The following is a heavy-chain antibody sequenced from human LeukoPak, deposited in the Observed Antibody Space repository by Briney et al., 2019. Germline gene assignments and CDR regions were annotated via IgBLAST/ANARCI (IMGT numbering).Heavy chain of an antibody. CDR2: ICHSSSQR. V-gene: IGHV3-21*01. J-gene: IGHJ3*02. Sequence: GGSLRLSCVASGFTFGHYTINWVRQAPGKGLEWVSSICHSSSQRYYADSVTGRFTISRDNAENSLFLQMNSLRAEDTAVDYCARGAAGGYCSSTNGGHAFDIWGQGTMVTVSS. CDR3: ARGAAGGYCSSTNGGHAFDI. D-gene: IGHD2-2*01. CDR1: GFTFGHYT.